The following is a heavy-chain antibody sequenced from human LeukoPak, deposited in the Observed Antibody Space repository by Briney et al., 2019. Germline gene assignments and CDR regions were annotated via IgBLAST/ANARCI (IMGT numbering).Heavy chain of an antibody. Sequence: GGSLRLSCAGSGFTLSSYWMSWVRQAPGKGLEWVANMKPDGSEKYYVDSVKGRFTIFRDNAKNSLYLQMNSLRAEDTAVYYCARSGAGSDYWGQGTLVTASS. V-gene: IGHV3-7*01. CDR1: GFTLSSYW. CDR3: ARSGAGSDY. CDR2: MKPDGSEK. D-gene: IGHD1-14*01. J-gene: IGHJ4*02.